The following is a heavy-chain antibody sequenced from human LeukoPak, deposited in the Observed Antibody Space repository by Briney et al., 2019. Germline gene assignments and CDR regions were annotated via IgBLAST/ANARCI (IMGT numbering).Heavy chain of an antibody. J-gene: IGHJ4*02. CDR2: INPNSGGT. Sequence: GASVKVSCKASGYTFTGYYMHWVGQAPGQGLEWMGWINPNSGGTNYAQKFQGRVTMTRDTSISTAYMELSRLRSDDTAVYYCARSVGGDSSGYYYYFDYWGQGTLVTVSS. D-gene: IGHD3-22*01. V-gene: IGHV1-2*02. CDR3: ARSVGGDSSGYYYYFDY. CDR1: GYTFTGYY.